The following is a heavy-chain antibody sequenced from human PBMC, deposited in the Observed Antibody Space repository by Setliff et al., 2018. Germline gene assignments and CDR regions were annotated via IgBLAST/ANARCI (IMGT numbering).Heavy chain of an antibody. CDR3: ARGLSYYDSSGSLLAPYAFDI. CDR1: GGSISSGGYY. Sequence: PSETLSLTCTVSGGSISSGGYYWSWIRQHPGKGLEWIGYIYYSGSTYYNPSLKSRVTMSVDTSKNQFSLKLSSVTAADTAMYYCARGLSYYDSSGSLLAPYAFDIWGQGTMVTVSS. D-gene: IGHD3-22*01. CDR2: IYYSGST. J-gene: IGHJ3*02. V-gene: IGHV4-31*03.